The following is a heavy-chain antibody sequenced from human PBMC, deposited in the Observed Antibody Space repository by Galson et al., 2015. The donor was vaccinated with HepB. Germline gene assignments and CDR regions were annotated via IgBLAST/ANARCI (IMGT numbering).Heavy chain of an antibody. J-gene: IGHJ4*02. V-gene: IGHV5-51*01. CDR2: IYPGDSDT. CDR1: GYSFTSYW. Sequence: QSGAEVKKPGESLKISCKGSGYSFTSYWIGWVRQMPGKGLEWMGIIYPGDSDTRYSPSFQGQVTISADKSISTAYLQWSSLKASDTAMYYCARHLSSKYCSGGSCLTSYYFDYWGQGTLVTVSS. D-gene: IGHD2-15*01. CDR3: ARHLSSKYCSGGSCLTSYYFDY.